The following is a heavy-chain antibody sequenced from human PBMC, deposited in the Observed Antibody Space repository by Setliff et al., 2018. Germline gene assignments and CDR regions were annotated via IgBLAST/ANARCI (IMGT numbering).Heavy chain of an antibody. CDR2: IDTSSSYI. Sequence: PGGSLRLSCAASGFTFSTYTMNWVRQAPGKGLEWVSSIDTSSSYIYYADSVKGRFTISRDNAKSSLYLQMNSLSAEDTAIYYCAGSRTYIPVLDYCGQGTLVTVSS. J-gene: IGHJ4*02. CDR3: AGSRTYIPVLDY. D-gene: IGHD2-2*01. CDR1: GFTFSTYT. V-gene: IGHV3-21*01.